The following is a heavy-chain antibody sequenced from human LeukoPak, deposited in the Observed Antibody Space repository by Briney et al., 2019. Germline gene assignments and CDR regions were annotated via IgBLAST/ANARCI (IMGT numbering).Heavy chain of an antibody. CDR2: ISYDGSNK. D-gene: IGHD3-22*01. CDR1: GFTFSSYA. J-gene: IGHJ5*02. V-gene: IGHV3-30-3*01. Sequence: GGSLRLSCAASGFTFSSYAMHWVRQAPGKGLEWVAVISYDGSNKYYADSVKGRFTISRGNSKNTLYLQMNSLRAEDTAVYYCARGHSYYDSSGYYNWFDPWGQGTLVTVSS. CDR3: ARGHSYYDSSGYYNWFDP.